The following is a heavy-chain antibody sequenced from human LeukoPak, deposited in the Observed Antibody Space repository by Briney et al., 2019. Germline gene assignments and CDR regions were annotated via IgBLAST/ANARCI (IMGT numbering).Heavy chain of an antibody. D-gene: IGHD3-22*01. J-gene: IGHJ4*02. CDR2: VDSGGST. CDR3: ARGWLFS. V-gene: IGHV3-66*01. Sequence: GGSLRLSCAASGFTFSSYSMNWVRQAPGKGLEWVSIVDSGGSTDYADSVKGRFTISRDNSENTLYLQMNSLRAEDTAVYYCARGWLFSWGQGTLVTVSS. CDR1: GFTFSSYS.